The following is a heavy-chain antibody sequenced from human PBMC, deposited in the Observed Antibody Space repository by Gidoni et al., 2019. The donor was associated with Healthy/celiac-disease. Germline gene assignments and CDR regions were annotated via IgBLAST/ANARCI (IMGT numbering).Heavy chain of an antibody. D-gene: IGHD6-19*01. V-gene: IGHV4-39*01. J-gene: IGHJ2*01. CDR2: IYYSGST. Sequence: QLQLQESGPGLVKPSETLSLTCTVSGGSISSSSYYWGWIRQPPGKGLEWIGSIYYSGSTYYNPSLKIRVTISVDTSKNQFSLNLSSVTAADTAVYYCARRIQWLETTYWYFDLWGRGTLVIVSS. CDR3: ARRIQWLETTYWYFDL. CDR1: GGSISSSSYY.